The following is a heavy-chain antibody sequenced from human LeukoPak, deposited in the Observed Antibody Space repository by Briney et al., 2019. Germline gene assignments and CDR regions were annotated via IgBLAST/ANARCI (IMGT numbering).Heavy chain of an antibody. V-gene: IGHV5-51*01. CDR2: IYPSDSDT. Sequence: GESPKISCKGSGYSFTSYWIGWVRQMPGKGLEWMGIIYPSDSDTRYSPSFQGQVTISADKSISTAYLQWSSLKASDTAMYYCAARMVYATDDAFDIWGQGTMVTVSS. D-gene: IGHD2-8*01. CDR3: AARMVYATDDAFDI. CDR1: GYSFTSYW. J-gene: IGHJ3*02.